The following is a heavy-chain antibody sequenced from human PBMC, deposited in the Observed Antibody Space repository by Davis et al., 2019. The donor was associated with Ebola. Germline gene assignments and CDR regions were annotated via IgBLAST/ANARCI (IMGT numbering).Heavy chain of an antibody. CDR2: IYYSGST. CDR1: GGSISSHY. CDR3: ARVHNSLRGSGGYFDY. D-gene: IGHD1-26*01. V-gene: IGHV4-59*11. J-gene: IGHJ4*02. Sequence: PSETLSLTCTASGGSISSHYWSWIRQSPGKGLEWIGYIYYSGSTNYNPSLKSRVTISVDTSKNQFSLKLSSVTAADTAVYYCARVHNSLRGSGGYFDYWGQGTLVTVSS.